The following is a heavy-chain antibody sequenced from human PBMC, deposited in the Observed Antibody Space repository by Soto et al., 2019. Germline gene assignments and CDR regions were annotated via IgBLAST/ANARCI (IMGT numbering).Heavy chain of an antibody. J-gene: IGHJ2*01. Sequence: PSETLSLTCAVYGGSFSCYYWSWIRQPPGKGLEWIGEINNGGSSNYNPSLKSRVSMSVGTSNNQFSLKLTSVTAADTAMYYCARGRGDGYNQDWYFDLWGRGTLVTVSS. CDR1: GGSFSCYY. CDR2: INNGGSS. V-gene: IGHV4-34*01. D-gene: IGHD3-10*01. CDR3: ARGRGDGYNQDWYFDL.